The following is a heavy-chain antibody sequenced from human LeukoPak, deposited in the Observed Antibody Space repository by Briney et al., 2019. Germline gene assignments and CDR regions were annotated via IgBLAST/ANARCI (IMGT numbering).Heavy chain of an antibody. J-gene: IGHJ6*02. CDR2: ISGSGGST. CDR3: AKDLLWFGELFRYYGMDV. Sequence: GGSLRLSCAASGFTFSSYAMSWVRQAPGKGLEWVSAISGSGGSTYYADSVKGRFTISRDNSKNTLYLQMNSLRAEDTAVYYCAKDLLWFGELFRYYGMDVWGQGTTVTVSS. D-gene: IGHD3-10*01. V-gene: IGHV3-23*01. CDR1: GFTFSSYA.